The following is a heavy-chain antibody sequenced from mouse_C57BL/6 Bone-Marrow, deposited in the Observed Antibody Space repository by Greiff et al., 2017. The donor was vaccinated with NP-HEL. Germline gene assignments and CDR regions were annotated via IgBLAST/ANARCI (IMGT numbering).Heavy chain of an antibody. CDR2: IYPGSGNT. D-gene: IGHD1-1*01. V-gene: IGHV1-76*01. CDR1: GYTFTDYY. J-gene: IGHJ2*01. CDR3: ARSLSTVVADY. Sequence: QVQLKESGAELVRPGASVKLSCKASGYTFTDYYINWVKQRPGQGLEWIARIYPGSGNTYYNEKFKGKATLTAEKSSSTAYMQLSSLTSEDSAVYFCARSLSTVVADYWGQGTTLTVSS.